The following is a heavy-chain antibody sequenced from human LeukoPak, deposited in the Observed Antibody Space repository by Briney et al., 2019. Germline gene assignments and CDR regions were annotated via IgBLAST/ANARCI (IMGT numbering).Heavy chain of an antibody. J-gene: IGHJ4*02. CDR1: GGSISSGGYS. Sequence: TLSLTCAVSGGSISSGGYSWSWIRQPPGKGLEWIGYIYHSGSTSYNPSLKSRVTMSVDRSKSQFSLNLTSVTAEDTAVYYCAKSGRIRFLEWLLSDYWGQGTLVTVSS. D-gene: IGHD3-3*01. CDR2: IYHSGST. V-gene: IGHV4-30-2*01. CDR3: AKSGRIRFLEWLLSDY.